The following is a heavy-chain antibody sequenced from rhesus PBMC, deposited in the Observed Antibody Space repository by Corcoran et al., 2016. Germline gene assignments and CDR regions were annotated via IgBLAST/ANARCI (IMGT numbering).Heavy chain of an antibody. V-gene: IGHV4S11*01. CDR3: ARHKDYYGSGYYWYFDL. CDR1: GGSISSSY. CDR2: NESSGST. Sequence: QVQLQESGPGLVKPSETLSLTCAVSGGSISSSYWSWIRQAPGKGLVWIGRNESSGSTYYNPAPKRRVTLSVNTAKNQFSLELSSVTAADTAVYYWARHKDYYGSGYYWYFDLWGPGTPITISS. J-gene: IGHJ2*01. D-gene: IGHD3-28*01.